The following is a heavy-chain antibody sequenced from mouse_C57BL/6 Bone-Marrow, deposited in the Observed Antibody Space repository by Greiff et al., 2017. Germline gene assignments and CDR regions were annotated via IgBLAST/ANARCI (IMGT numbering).Heavy chain of an antibody. CDR3: ERSGYSNYVGY. V-gene: IGHV1-64*01. Sequence: QVHVKQPGAELVKPGASVKLSCKASGYTFTSYWMHWVKQRPGQGLEWIGMIHPNSGSTNYNEKFKSKATLTVDKSSSTAYMQLSSLTSEDSAVYYCERSGYSNYVGYWGQGTTLTVSA. D-gene: IGHD2-5*01. CDR1: GYTFTSYW. J-gene: IGHJ2*01. CDR2: IHPNSGST.